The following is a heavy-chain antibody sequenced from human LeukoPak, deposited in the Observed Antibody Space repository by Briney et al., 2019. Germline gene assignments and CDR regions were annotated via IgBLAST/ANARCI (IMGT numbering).Heavy chain of an antibody. J-gene: IGHJ4*02. CDR2: INTDGSSA. CDR3: AREEYDDLGY. D-gene: IGHD3-3*01. V-gene: IGHV3-74*01. Sequence: PGGSLRLSCAASGFTFSSYWIHWVRQAPGKGLVWVSRINTDGSSASYADSVKGRFTISRDNAKNTLYLQMNSLRAEDTAMYYCAREEYDDLGYWGQGTLVTVSS. CDR1: GFTFSSYW.